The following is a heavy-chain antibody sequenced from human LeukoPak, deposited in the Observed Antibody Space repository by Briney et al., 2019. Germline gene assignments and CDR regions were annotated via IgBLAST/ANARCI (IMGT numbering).Heavy chain of an antibody. D-gene: IGHD6-13*01. J-gene: IGHJ3*02. CDR2: IYSGGST. CDR1: GFTVSSNY. CDR3: AKDRIAAARGAFDI. V-gene: IGHV3-53*01. Sequence: PGGSLRLSCAASGFTVSSNYMSWVRQAPGKGLEWVSVIYSGGSTYYEDSVKGRFTISRDNSKNTLYLQMNSLRAEDTAVYYCAKDRIAAARGAFDIWGQGTMVTVSS.